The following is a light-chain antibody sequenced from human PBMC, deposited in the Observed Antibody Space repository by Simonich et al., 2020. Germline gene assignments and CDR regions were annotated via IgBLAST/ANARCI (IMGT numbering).Light chain of an antibody. Sequence: QAVLTQPASLSASPVASASLTCTLRSGINVGTYRIYWYQQKPGSPPQYLLRYKSDSYRRQGSGGPRRFSGSKDASANAGILLISGLQSEDEADYYCMIWHSSAVVFGGGTKLTVL. CDR2: YKSDSYR. J-gene: IGLJ2*01. V-gene: IGLV5-45*01. CDR1: SGINVGTYR. CDR3: MIWHSSAVV.